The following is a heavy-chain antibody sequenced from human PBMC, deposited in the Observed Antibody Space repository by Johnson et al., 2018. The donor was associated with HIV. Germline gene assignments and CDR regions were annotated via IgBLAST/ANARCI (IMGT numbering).Heavy chain of an antibody. J-gene: IGHJ3*02. Sequence: QVQLVESGGGVVQPGRSLRLSCAASGFTFSSYAMHWVRQAPGKGLEWVAVISYDGSNKYYADSVKGRFTISSDNFKNTLFLQMNSLRVEDTAVYYCARAYNYPIWGQGTMLTVSS. V-gene: IGHV3-30*04. CDR3: ARAYNYPI. CDR1: GFTFSSYA. D-gene: IGHD1-1*01. CDR2: ISYDGSNK.